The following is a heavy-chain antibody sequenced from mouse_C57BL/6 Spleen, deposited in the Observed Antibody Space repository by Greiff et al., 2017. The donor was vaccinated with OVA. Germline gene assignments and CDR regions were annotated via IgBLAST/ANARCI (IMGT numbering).Heavy chain of an antibody. CDR1: GYTFTSYW. Sequence: VQLQQSGAELVRPGSSVKLSCKASGYTFTSYWMHWVKQRPIQGLEWIGNIDPSDSETHYNQKFKDKATLTVDKSSSTAYMQLSSLTSEDSAVYYCARRGSSGSYFDYWGQGTTLTVSS. D-gene: IGHD3-2*02. J-gene: IGHJ2*01. CDR2: IDPSDSET. CDR3: ARRGSSGSYFDY. V-gene: IGHV1-52*01.